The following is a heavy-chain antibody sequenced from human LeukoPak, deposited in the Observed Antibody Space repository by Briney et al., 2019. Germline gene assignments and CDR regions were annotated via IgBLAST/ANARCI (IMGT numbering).Heavy chain of an antibody. J-gene: IGHJ4*02. Sequence: PSETLSLTCTVSGGSISSYYWSWIRQPPGKGLEWIGYIYYIGSTNYNPSLKSRSTISVDTSKNQFSLKLSSVTAADTAVYYCARVAGDYDILTGYTYFDYWGQGTLVTVSS. CDR1: GGSISSYY. CDR2: IYYIGST. D-gene: IGHD3-9*01. CDR3: ARVAGDYDILTGYTYFDY. V-gene: IGHV4-59*01.